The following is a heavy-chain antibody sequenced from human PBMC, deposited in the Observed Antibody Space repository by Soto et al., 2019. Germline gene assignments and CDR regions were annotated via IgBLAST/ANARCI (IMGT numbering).Heavy chain of an antibody. CDR1: GFTFSSYG. CDR3: AREENDYGDYVAPYDY. D-gene: IGHD4-17*01. Sequence: QVQLVESGGGVVQPGMSLRLSCAASGFTFSSYGMHWVRQAPGKGLEWVAVIWYDGSNKYYADSVKGRFTISRDNSKNTLYLQMNSLRAEDTAVYYCAREENDYGDYVAPYDYWGQGTLVTVSS. V-gene: IGHV3-33*01. CDR2: IWYDGSNK. J-gene: IGHJ4*02.